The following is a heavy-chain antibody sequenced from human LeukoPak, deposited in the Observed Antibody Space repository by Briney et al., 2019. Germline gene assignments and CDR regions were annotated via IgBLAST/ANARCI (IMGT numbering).Heavy chain of an antibody. D-gene: IGHD3-22*01. CDR2: IKQDGSEK. Sequence: GGSLRLSCAASGFTFSSYWMSWVRQAPGKGLEWVANIKQDGSEKYYVDSVKGRFTISRDNAKNSLYLQMNSLRAEDTAMYYCAREYYYNSSGHGCSAYWGQGTLVTVSS. CDR3: AREYYYNSSGHGCSAY. CDR1: GFTFSSYW. V-gene: IGHV3-7*01. J-gene: IGHJ4*02.